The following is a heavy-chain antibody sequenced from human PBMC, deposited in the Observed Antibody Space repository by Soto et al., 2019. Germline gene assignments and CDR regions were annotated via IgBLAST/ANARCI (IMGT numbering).Heavy chain of an antibody. Sequence: GGSLRLSCAASGFTFDDYAMHWVRQAPGKGLEWVSGISWNSGSIGYADSVKGRFTISRDNAKNSLYLQMNSLRAEDTALYYCAKDMMEYSSSWVKGSLGGYYMDVWGKGTTVTVSS. J-gene: IGHJ6*03. CDR3: AKDMMEYSSSWVKGSLGGYYMDV. CDR2: ISWNSGSI. CDR1: GFTFDDYA. D-gene: IGHD6-13*01. V-gene: IGHV3-9*01.